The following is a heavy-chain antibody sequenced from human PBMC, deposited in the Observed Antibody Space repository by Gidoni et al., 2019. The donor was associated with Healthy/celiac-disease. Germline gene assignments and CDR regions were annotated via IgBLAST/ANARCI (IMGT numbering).Heavy chain of an antibody. V-gene: IGHV4-34*01. CDR2: INHSGST. D-gene: IGHD1-26*01. CDR1: GGSFSGYY. J-gene: IGHJ6*02. CDR3: ARRAPTFYYYGMDV. Sequence: QVQLQQWGAGLLKPSETLSLTCAVYGGSFSGYYWSWIRQPPGKGLEWIGEINHSGSTNYNPSLKSRVTISVDTSKNQFSLKLSSVTAADTAVYYCARRAPTFYYYGMDVWGQGTTVTVSS.